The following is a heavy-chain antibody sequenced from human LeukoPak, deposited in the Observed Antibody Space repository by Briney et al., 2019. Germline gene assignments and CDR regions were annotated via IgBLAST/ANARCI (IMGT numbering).Heavy chain of an antibody. CDR3: ARGEEISITIFGVVLDY. J-gene: IGHJ4*02. V-gene: IGHV1-2*02. CDR1: GYTFTGYY. Sequence: GASVKVSCKASGYTFTGYYMHWVRQAPGQGLEWMGWINPNSGGTNYAQKFQGRVTMTRDTSISTAYMELSRLRSDDTAVYYCARGEEISITIFGVVLDYWGQGTPVTVSS. CDR2: INPNSGGT. D-gene: IGHD3-3*01.